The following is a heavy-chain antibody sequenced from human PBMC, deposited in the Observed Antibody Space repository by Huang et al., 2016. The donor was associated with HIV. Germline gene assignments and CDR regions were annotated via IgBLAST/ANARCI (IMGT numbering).Heavy chain of an antibody. J-gene: IGHJ6*02. CDR2: SRNKVRSYTT. CDR1: GFTFSDHY. V-gene: IGHV3-72*01. CDR3: TGALASDTGMDV. Sequence: EVQLVESGGGLVQPGGSLRLSCAASGFTFSDHYMDWVRQAPGKGLGWVGRSRNKVRSYTTEYAASVKGRFTISRDDSETSLYLQMNSLRTEDSAVYYCTGALASDTGMDVWGQGTTVTVSS. D-gene: IGHD6-19*01.